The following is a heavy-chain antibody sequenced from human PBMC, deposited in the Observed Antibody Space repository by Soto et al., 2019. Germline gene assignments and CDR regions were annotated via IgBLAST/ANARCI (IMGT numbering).Heavy chain of an antibody. Sequence: GGSLRLSCAASGFTFSSYGMHWVRQAPGKGLEWVAVIWYDGSNKYYADSVKGRFTISRDNSENTLYLQMNSLRAEDTAVYYCAREYGVVPAATGPQIYYYYGMDVWGQGTTVTVSS. D-gene: IGHD2-2*01. J-gene: IGHJ6*02. CDR3: AREYGVVPAATGPQIYYYYGMDV. CDR1: GFTFSSYG. CDR2: IWYDGSNK. V-gene: IGHV3-33*01.